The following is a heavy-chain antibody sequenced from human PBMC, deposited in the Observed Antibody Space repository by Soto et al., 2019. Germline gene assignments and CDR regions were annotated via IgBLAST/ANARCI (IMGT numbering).Heavy chain of an antibody. CDR3: ARGFIGFLYSFDY. V-gene: IGHV1-69*13. CDR1: GGTFDSYP. D-gene: IGHD2-15*01. J-gene: IGHJ4*02. Sequence: SVKVSCKASGGTFDSYPISWVRQAPGLGLEWLGGITPISATANYAQKFQGRVTITADESTSTAYMELSSLRSENTAVYCCARGFIGFLYSFDYWGQGTLVTVS. CDR2: ITPISATA.